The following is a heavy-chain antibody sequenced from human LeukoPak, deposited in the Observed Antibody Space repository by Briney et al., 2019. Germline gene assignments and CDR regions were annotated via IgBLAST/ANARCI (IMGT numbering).Heavy chain of an antibody. CDR1: GGSISSYY. V-gene: IGHV4-59*01. J-gene: IGHJ4*02. CDR3: ARAGGYSSSTSLYFDY. CDR2: IYYSGST. D-gene: IGHD6-6*01. Sequence: PSETLSLTCTVSGGSISSYYWSWIRQPPGKGLEWIGYIYYSGSTNYNPSLKSRVTISVDTSKNQFSLKLSSVTAADTAVYYCARAGGYSSSTSLYFDYWGQGTLVTVSS.